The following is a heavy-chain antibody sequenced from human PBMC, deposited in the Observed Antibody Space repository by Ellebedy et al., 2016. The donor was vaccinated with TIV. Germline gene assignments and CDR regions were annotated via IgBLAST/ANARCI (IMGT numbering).Heavy chain of an antibody. Sequence: SETLSLTXAVYGGSFSGYYWSWIRQPPGKGLEWIGEINHSGSTNYNPSLKSRVTISVDTSKNQFSLKLSSVSAADTAVYYCARGDYDSSGYYPFFFDYWGQGTLVTVSS. D-gene: IGHD3-22*01. CDR1: GGSFSGYY. CDR3: ARGDYDSSGYYPFFFDY. V-gene: IGHV4-34*01. CDR2: INHSGST. J-gene: IGHJ4*02.